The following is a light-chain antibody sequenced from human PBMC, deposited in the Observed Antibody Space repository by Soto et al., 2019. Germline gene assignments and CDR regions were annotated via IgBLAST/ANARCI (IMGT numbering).Light chain of an antibody. CDR3: SSYAGRYTVI. V-gene: IGLV2-11*01. CDR1: SSDVGGYNN. Sequence: QSALTQPRSVSGSPGQSVAISCTGNSSDVGGYNNVSWYQQHPGKAPKVMIHDVNQRPSGVPDRFSGSKSGNTASLTISGLQSEDEADYYCSSYAGRYTVIFGGGTKLTVL. J-gene: IGLJ2*01. CDR2: DVN.